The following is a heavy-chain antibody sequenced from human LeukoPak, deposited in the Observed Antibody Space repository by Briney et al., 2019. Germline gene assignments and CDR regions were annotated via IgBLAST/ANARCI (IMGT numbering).Heavy chain of an antibody. CDR3: ARDLAWGAFDY. J-gene: IGHJ4*02. CDR1: GFTFSSYS. Sequence: GGSLRLSCAASGFTFSSYSMNWVRQAPGKGLEWLSGISPRGGGTYYADSVKGRFTISRDDSKNTLSLQMNSLRVEDTAVYYCARDLAWGAFDYWSQGTLVTVSS. D-gene: IGHD7-27*01. V-gene: IGHV3-23*01. CDR2: ISPRGGGT.